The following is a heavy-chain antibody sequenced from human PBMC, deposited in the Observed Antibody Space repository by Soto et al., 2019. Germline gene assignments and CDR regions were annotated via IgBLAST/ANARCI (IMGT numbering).Heavy chain of an antibody. D-gene: IGHD2-21*02. V-gene: IGHV2-5*02. J-gene: IGHJ6*02. CDR2: IYWDNDK. CDR3: VHSRCGGDCLRSYSSHYYYGMDV. CDR1: GFSHSTGGVG. Sequence: QITLKESGPTLVKPTQTLTLTCTFSGFSHSTGGVGVGWIRQPPGKALEWLALIYWDNDKRYSPSLRSRLTVTKDTSKNQVVLTMTNMDPVDTATYYCVHSRCGGDCLRSYSSHYYYGMDVWGQGTTVTVFS.